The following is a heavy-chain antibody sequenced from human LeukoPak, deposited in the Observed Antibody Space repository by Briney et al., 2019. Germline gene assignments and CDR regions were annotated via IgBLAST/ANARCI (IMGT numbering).Heavy chain of an antibody. Sequence: GGSLSLSCAASGFTVSSNFMSWVRQAPGKGLEWVSVIYSGGSTYYADSVKGRFTISRDNSKNTLYLQMNSLRVEDTAVYYCALGLVTYYWGQGTLVTVSS. CDR1: GFTVSSNF. J-gene: IGHJ4*02. D-gene: IGHD3-9*01. CDR2: IYSGGST. V-gene: IGHV3-66*01. CDR3: ALGLVTYY.